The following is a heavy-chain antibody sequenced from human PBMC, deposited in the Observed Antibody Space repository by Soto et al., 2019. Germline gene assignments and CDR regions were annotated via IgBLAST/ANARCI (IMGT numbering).Heavy chain of an antibody. CDR3: TRGGPDAFCGGGRCYFDY. Sequence: EVQLVESGGGLVQPGRSLRLSCAASGFTFDDFAMHWVRRVPGKGLEWVSSITWNSNDIGYADSVKGRFTISRDNAKNSLYLQMNSLRPEDTAFYYCTRGGPDAFCGGGRCYFDYWGQGTLVTVSS. CDR2: ITWNSNDI. D-gene: IGHD2-15*01. J-gene: IGHJ4*02. CDR1: GFTFDDFA. V-gene: IGHV3-9*01.